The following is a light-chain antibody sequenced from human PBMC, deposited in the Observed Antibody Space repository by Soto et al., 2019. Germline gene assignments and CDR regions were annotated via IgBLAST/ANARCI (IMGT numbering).Light chain of an antibody. CDR3: QQYGSSSLT. J-gene: IGKJ4*01. Sequence: EIVLTQSPGTQSLSPGERATLSCRASQSVSSSYLAWYQQKPGQAPRLLIYGASSRATGIPDRFSGSGSGTDSTLTISRLEPEDFAVYYCQQYGSSSLTFGGGTKVEIK. V-gene: IGKV3-20*01. CDR2: GAS. CDR1: QSVSSSY.